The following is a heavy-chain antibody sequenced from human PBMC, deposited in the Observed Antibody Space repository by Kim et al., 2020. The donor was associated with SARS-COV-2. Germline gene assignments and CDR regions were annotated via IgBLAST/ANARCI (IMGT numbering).Heavy chain of an antibody. Sequence: ASVKVSCKASGYTFTSYAMHWVRQAPGQRLEWMGWINAGNGNTKYSQKFQGRVTITRDTSASTAYMELSSLRSEDTAVYYCARDQAWGSSWADAFDIWGQGTMVTVSS. V-gene: IGHV1-3*01. CDR1: GYTFTSYA. D-gene: IGHD6-13*01. CDR3: ARDQAWGSSWADAFDI. J-gene: IGHJ3*02. CDR2: INAGNGNT.